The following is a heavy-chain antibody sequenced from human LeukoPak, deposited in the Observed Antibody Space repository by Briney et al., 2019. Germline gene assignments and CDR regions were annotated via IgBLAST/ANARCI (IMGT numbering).Heavy chain of an antibody. CDR2: ISGSGGST. CDR1: GFTFSSYA. Sequence: PGGSLRLSCAASGFTFSSYAMSWVRQAPGKGLEWVSAISGSGGSTYYADSVKGRFTISRDNSKNTLYLQMNSLRAEDTAVYYCAKDAPAAATTYYYYYGRDVGGQGTTVTVSS. D-gene: IGHD2-2*01. J-gene: IGHJ6*02. V-gene: IGHV3-23*01. CDR3: AKDAPAAATTYYYYYGRDV.